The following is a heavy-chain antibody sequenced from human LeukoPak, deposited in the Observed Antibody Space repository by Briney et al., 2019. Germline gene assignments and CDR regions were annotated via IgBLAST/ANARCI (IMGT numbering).Heavy chain of an antibody. CDR2: IYPKNDKT. D-gene: IGHD6-19*01. J-gene: IGHJ4*02. V-gene: IGHV1-8*01. CDR3: ARKLSGYSSGWYPDY. Sequence: GASVKVSCKASGYIFTSYDINWVRQAPGQGLELVGWIYPKNDKTGYAEKFQGRVTMTTDMSTNTAFMEMKNLTSDDTAVYFCARKLSGYSSGWYPDYWGQGTLVIVSS. CDR1: GYIFTSYD.